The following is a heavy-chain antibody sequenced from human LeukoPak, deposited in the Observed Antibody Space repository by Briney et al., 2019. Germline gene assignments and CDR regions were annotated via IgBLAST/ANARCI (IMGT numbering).Heavy chain of an antibody. Sequence: SETLSLTCTVSGGSISSSSYYWGWIRQPPGKGLEWIGSIYYSGSTYYNPSLKSRVTISVDTSKNQFSLKLSSVTAADTAVYYCARVIWFGRRSGMDVWGQGTTVTVSS. CDR2: IYYSGST. CDR1: GGSISSSSYY. D-gene: IGHD3-10*01. CDR3: ARVIWFGRRSGMDV. V-gene: IGHV4-39*01. J-gene: IGHJ6*02.